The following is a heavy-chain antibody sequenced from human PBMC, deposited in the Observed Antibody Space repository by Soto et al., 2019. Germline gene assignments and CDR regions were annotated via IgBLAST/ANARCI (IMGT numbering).Heavy chain of an antibody. D-gene: IGHD3-3*01. CDR1: GFTFSSYG. CDR3: ARDTPPNTIFGVGVGDY. Sequence: QVQLVESGGGVVQPGRSLRLSCAASGFTFSSYGMHWVRQAPGKGLEWVAVIWYDGSNKYYADSVKGRFTISRDNSKNTLYLQMNSLRAEDTAVYYCARDTPPNTIFGVGVGDYRGQGTLVTVSS. V-gene: IGHV3-33*01. J-gene: IGHJ4*02. CDR2: IWYDGSNK.